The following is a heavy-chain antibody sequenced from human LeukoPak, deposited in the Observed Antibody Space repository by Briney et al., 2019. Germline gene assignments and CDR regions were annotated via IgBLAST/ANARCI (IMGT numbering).Heavy chain of an antibody. J-gene: IGHJ4*02. CDR2: INPNSGGT. V-gene: IGHV1-2*06. D-gene: IGHD5-12*01. CDR1: GYTFTGYY. CDR3: ASVYSGYDWSDADFDY. Sequence: ASVKVSCKASGYTFTGYYMHWVRQAPGQGLEWMGRINPNSGGTSYAQKFQGRVTMTRDTSISTAYMELSRLRSDDTAVYYCASVYSGYDWSDADFDYWGQGTLVTVSS.